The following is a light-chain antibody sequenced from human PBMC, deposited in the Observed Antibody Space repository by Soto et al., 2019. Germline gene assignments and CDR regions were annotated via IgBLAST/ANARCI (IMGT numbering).Light chain of an antibody. V-gene: IGLV2-11*01. CDR3: CSYAGTYTFYV. Sequence: QSVLTQPRSVSGAPGQSVTISCTGTSSDVGTYNYVSWYQQHPGRAPKLIIYDVTKRPSGVPDRFSGSKSGNTASLTISGLLAEDEADYHCCSYAGTYTFYVFGTGTKVTVL. CDR1: SSDVGTYNY. CDR2: DVT. J-gene: IGLJ1*01.